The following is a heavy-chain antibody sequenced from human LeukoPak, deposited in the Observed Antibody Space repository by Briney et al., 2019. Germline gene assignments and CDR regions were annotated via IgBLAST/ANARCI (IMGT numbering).Heavy chain of an antibody. J-gene: IGHJ4*02. Sequence: GGSLRLSSAASGFTFSTYAMGWVRQAPGKGREWVGRIKSKTDGGTTDYAAPVKGRFTISRDDSKNTLYLQMNSLKTEDTAVYYCTTGMVRGVIWGQGTLVTVSS. CDR3: TTGMVRGVI. CDR2: IKSKTDGGTT. V-gene: IGHV3-15*01. D-gene: IGHD3-10*01. CDR1: GFTFSTYA.